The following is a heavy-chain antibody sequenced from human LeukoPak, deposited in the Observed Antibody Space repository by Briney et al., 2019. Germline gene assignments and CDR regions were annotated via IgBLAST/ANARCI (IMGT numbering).Heavy chain of an antibody. D-gene: IGHD3-10*01. CDR1: GFAFSSYA. Sequence: GGSLRLSCAASGFAFSSYAMSWVRQAPGKGLAWVSVISGGGGGTNYADSVKGRFTISRDNSKNTLFLQMNSLRAEDTAVYYCVKDHYLVRDYYFDYWGQGTLVTVSS. CDR3: VKDHYLVRDYYFDY. CDR2: ISGGGGGT. V-gene: IGHV3-23*01. J-gene: IGHJ4*02.